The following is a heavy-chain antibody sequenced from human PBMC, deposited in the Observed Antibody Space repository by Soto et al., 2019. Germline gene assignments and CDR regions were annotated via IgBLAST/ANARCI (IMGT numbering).Heavy chain of an antibody. D-gene: IGHD2-2*01. CDR3: AREGASRFRGFDY. Sequence: QVQLQESGPGLVKPSETLSLTCSVSGDSINNYYWIWIRQPPGKGLEWICFVHYTGSANYNPSLKSRVTISVGTSKKQFSLRLSSVTAADSGVYYCAREGASRFRGFDYWGQGTLVTVSS. J-gene: IGHJ4*02. V-gene: IGHV4-59*01. CDR2: VHYTGSA. CDR1: GDSINNYY.